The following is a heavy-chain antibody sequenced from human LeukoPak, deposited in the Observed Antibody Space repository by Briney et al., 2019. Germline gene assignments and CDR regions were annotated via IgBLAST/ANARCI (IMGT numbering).Heavy chain of an antibody. CDR2: IYHGGST. J-gene: IGHJ3*02. CDR3: ARDGAATVSGYAFDI. Sequence: TSSETLSLTCSVSGGSISGYYWSWIRQPPGKGLEWIGQIYHGGSTNFNPSLKSRVTISVDKSKNQFSLKLNSVTAADTAVYYCARDGAATVSGYAFDIWGQGTMVTVSS. CDR1: GGSISGYY. V-gene: IGHV4-59*12. D-gene: IGHD6-19*01.